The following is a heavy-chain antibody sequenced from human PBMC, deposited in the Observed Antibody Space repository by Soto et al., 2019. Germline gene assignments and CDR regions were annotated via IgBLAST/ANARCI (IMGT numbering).Heavy chain of an antibody. Sequence: GGSLRLSCAGSGLTFSSYWIHWVRQAPGKGLAWVSRISRDGSSTTYADSVKGRFTISRDYAKNTVYLQMNSLRAEDTAVYYCARESSGYSSYFDYWGQGTLVTVSS. CDR3: ARESSGYSSYFDY. CDR1: GLTFSSYW. CDR2: ISRDGSST. J-gene: IGHJ4*02. V-gene: IGHV3-74*01. D-gene: IGHD5-12*01.